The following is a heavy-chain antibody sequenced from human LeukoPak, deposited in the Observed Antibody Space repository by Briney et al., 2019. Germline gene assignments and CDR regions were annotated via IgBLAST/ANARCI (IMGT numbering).Heavy chain of an antibody. J-gene: IGHJ4*02. CDR3: GRHRLYGSRSSFFDY. CDR1: GGSFSGYY. D-gene: IGHD3-10*01. V-gene: IGHV4-34*01. Sequence: SETLSLTCAVYGGSFSGYYWSWIRQPPGKGLGWIGEINHSGSTNYNPSLKSRVTISVDTSKNQFSLKLTSVTAADTAVYYCGRHRLYGSRSSFFDYWGQGTLVTVSS. CDR2: INHSGST.